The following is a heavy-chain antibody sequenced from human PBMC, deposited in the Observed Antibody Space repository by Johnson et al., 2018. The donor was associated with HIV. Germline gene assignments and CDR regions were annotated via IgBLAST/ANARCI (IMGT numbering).Heavy chain of an antibody. CDR3: AKGMGLSIGELSDAFHF. V-gene: IGHV3-30-3*01. CDR2: ISYDGSSK. CDR1: EFTFSNYA. D-gene: IGHD3-10*01. Sequence: QVQLVESGGGVVQPGRSLKLPCAASEFTFSNYAMHWVRQAPGKGLEWVAVISYDGSSKYYADSVKGRFTISRDNSKNTLKLQMNSLTPEDTAVYYCAKGMGLSIGELSDAFHFWGLGTVVTVSS. J-gene: IGHJ3*01.